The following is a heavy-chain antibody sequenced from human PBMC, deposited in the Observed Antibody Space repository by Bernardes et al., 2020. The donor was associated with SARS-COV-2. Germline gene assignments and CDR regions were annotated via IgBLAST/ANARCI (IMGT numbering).Heavy chain of an antibody. CDR1: GYTFTGYY. J-gene: IGHJ6*02. CDR3: ARDLIHFSGPVDYYYGMDV. D-gene: IGHD3-10*01. V-gene: IGHV1-2*04. CDR2: INPNSGGT. Sequence: ASVKVSCKASGYTFTGYYMHWVRQAPGQGLEWMGWINPNSGGTNYAQKFQGWVTMTRDTSISTAYMELSRLRSDDTAVYYCARDLIHFSGPVDYYYGMDVWGQGTTVTVSS.